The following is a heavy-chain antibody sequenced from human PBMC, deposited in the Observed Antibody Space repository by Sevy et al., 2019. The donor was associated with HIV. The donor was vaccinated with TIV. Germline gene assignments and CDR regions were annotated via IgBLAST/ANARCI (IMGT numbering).Heavy chain of an antibody. V-gene: IGHV1-69*13. D-gene: IGHD2-15*01. CDR2: IIPIFGTA. CDR1: GGTFSSYA. CDR3: ARTPYQIVVVVAATDSYYYYGMDV. Sequence: ASVKVSCKASGGTFSSYAISWVRQAPGQGLEWMGGIIPIFGTANYAQKFQGRVTITADESTSTAYMELSSLRSEDTAVYYCARTPYQIVVVVAATDSYYYYGMDVWGQGTTVTVSS. J-gene: IGHJ6*02.